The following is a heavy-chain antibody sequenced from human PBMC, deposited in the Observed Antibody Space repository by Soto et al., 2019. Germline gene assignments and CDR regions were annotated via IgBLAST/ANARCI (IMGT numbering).Heavy chain of an antibody. D-gene: IGHD2-2*01. V-gene: IGHV4-31*03. CDR2: IYYSGST. J-gene: IGHJ5*02. CDR3: ARGYCSSTSCFDP. Sequence: QVQLQESGPGLVKPSQTLSLTCTVSGGSISSGGYYWSWIRQHPGKGLEWIGYIYYSGSTNYNPALKSRVTLSXDXAKNQFSLKLSSVTAADTAVYYCARGYCSSTSCFDPWGQGTLVTVSS. CDR1: GGSISSGGYY.